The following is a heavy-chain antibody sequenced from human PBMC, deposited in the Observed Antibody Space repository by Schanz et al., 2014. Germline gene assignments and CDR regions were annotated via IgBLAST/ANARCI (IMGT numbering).Heavy chain of an antibody. CDR3: ARDAVTSVLTPGFYY. Sequence: EVQLVESGGGLVKPGGSLRLSCAGTGFTFSRYNMNWVRQAPGRGLEWVSSISRSSGRIYYSDSVKGRFTISRDNAKKSLYLRMNSLRAEDTAVYYCARDAVTSVLTPGFYYWGQGTLVTVSS. D-gene: IGHD4-17*01. CDR2: ISRSSGRI. J-gene: IGHJ4*02. V-gene: IGHV3-21*01. CDR1: GFTFSRYN.